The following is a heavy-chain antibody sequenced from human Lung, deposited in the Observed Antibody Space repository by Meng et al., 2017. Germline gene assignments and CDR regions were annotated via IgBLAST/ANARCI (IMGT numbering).Heavy chain of an antibody. Sequence: VQLPPSGGEVETPGASVKVSCKPSGYNFPDYYIHWVRRAPGQGLEWMGRINPKSGDTHYAQKFQARVTMTGDTSISTAYMELSGLRSDDTAMYYCARDEDISAAGKLFGDYWGQGTLVTVSS. D-gene: IGHD6-25*01. CDR3: ARDEDISAAGKLFGDY. V-gene: IGHV1-2*06. J-gene: IGHJ4*02. CDR2: INPKSGDT. CDR1: GYNFPDYY.